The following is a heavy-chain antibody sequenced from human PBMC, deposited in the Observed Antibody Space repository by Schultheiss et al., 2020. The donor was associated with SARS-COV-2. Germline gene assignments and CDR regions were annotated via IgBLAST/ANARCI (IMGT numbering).Heavy chain of an antibody. CDR1: GGSISSYY. Sequence: SETLSLTCTVSGGSISSYYWSWIRQPPGKGLEWIGYIYYSGSTNYNPSLKSRVTISGDTSKNHFSLKLSSVTAADTAVYYCARVRYQLPYYYYYYMDVWGKGTTVTVSS. V-gene: IGHV4-59*01. J-gene: IGHJ6*03. D-gene: IGHD2-2*01. CDR3: ARVRYQLPYYYYYYMDV. CDR2: IYYSGST.